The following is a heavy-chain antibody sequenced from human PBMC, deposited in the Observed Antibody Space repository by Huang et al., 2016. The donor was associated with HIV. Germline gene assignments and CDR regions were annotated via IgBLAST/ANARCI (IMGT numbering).Heavy chain of an antibody. Sequence: QLQLQESGPGLVKPSETLSLTCTVSGGSISSSSYYWGWIRQPPGKGLGGIGSIDLSGKTYCNHAIKSGVSKAVDKAKNQCSLELSSVTASDTAVYYCARHDIYCSDGSCSGFDYWGQGSLVTVSS. J-gene: IGHJ4*02. CDR2: IDLSGKT. V-gene: IGHV4-39*01. D-gene: IGHD2-15*01. CDR1: GGSISSSSYY. CDR3: ARHDIYCSDGSCSGFDY.